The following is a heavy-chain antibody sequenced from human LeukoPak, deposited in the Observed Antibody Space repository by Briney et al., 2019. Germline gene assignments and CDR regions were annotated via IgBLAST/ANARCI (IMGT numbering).Heavy chain of an antibody. V-gene: IGHV3-74*01. D-gene: IGHD4-17*01. Sequence: GGSLRLSCAASEFTFSSYWMHWVRQAPGKGLVWVSRINSDGSSTSYADSVKGRFTISRDNAKNTLYLQMNSLRAEDTAVYYCARVEYDYGDYFRSWGQGTLVTVSS. CDR3: ARVEYDYGDYFRS. CDR1: EFTFSSYW. CDR2: INSDGSST. J-gene: IGHJ4*02.